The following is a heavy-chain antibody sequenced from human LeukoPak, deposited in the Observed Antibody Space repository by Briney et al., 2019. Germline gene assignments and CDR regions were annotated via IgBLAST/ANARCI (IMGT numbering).Heavy chain of an antibody. CDR3: AKGGGWDAFDI. CDR1: GGSISSGSYY. J-gene: IGHJ3*02. V-gene: IGHV4-61*02. D-gene: IGHD6-19*01. Sequence: SETLSLTCTVSGGSISSGSYYWSWIRQPAGKGLEWTGRIYTSGSTNYNPSLKSRVTISVDTSKNQFSLKLSSVTAADTAVYYCAKGGGWDAFDIWGQGTMVTVSS. CDR2: IYTSGST.